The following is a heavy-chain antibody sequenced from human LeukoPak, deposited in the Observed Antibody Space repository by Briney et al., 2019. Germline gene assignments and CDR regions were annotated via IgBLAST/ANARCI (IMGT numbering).Heavy chain of an antibody. CDR1: GYTFTGYY. Sequence: ASVKVSCKASGYTFTGYYMHWVRHAPGQGIEWMGRINPNSGGTNYTQKFQGRVTMTSDTSISTACMELSRLRSDDTAVYYCARVAGYSSSLRPSRGDYWGQGTLVTVSS. J-gene: IGHJ4*02. V-gene: IGHV1-2*06. D-gene: IGHD6-6*01. CDR2: INPNSGGT. CDR3: ARVAGYSSSLRPSRGDY.